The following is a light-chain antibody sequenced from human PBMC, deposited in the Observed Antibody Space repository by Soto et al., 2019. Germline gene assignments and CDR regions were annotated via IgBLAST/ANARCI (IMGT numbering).Light chain of an antibody. J-gene: IGKJ1*01. CDR2: DAS. Sequence: DIQMTQSPSTLSASVGDRVTITCRASQSISSWLAWYQQKPGKAPKVLIYDASSLESGVPSRFSGSGSGTEFTLTISSLQPEDFGTYYCLQHNTYPWTFGQGTKVDI. V-gene: IGKV1-5*01. CDR3: LQHNTYPWT. CDR1: QSISSW.